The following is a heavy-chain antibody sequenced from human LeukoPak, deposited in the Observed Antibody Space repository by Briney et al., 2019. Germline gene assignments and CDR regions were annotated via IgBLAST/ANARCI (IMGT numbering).Heavy chain of an antibody. J-gene: IGHJ4*02. Sequence: GGPLRLSCAASGFTVSSNYMSWVRQAPGKGLEWVSVIYSGGSTYYADSVKGRFTISRDNSKNTLYLQMNSLRAEDTAVYYCARYFDWLSHHYFDYWGQGTLVTVSS. CDR2: IYSGGST. CDR1: GFTVSSNY. D-gene: IGHD3-9*01. CDR3: ARYFDWLSHHYFDY. V-gene: IGHV3-66*01.